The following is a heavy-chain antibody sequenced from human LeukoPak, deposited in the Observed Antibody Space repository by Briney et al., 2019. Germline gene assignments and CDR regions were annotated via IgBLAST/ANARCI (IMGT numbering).Heavy chain of an antibody. D-gene: IGHD4-17*01. Sequence: PGGSLGLSCAASGFTVSSNYMSWVRQAPGKGLEWVSVIYSGGSTYYADSVKGRFTISRDNSKNTLYLQMNSLRAEDTAVYYCARARLYGDYTPYYYGMDVWGQGTTVTVSS. CDR3: ARARLYGDYTPYYYGMDV. J-gene: IGHJ6*02. CDR1: GFTVSSNY. V-gene: IGHV3-53*01. CDR2: IYSGGST.